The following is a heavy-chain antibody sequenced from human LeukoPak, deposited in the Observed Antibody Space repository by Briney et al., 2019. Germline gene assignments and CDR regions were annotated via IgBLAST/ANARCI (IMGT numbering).Heavy chain of an antibody. CDR3: AKDGGTSWHYYSEY. V-gene: IGHV3-23*01. J-gene: IGHJ4*02. CDR2: ISGTGDNT. D-gene: IGHD6-13*01. Sequence: PVGSLRLSCAASGLTFSHYAMNWVRQAPGKGLEWVSTISGTGDNTYYSDSVKGRFAISRDSSKNTLYLQMNRLRADDTAVYYCAKDGGTSWHYYSEYWGQGTLVTVSS. CDR1: GLTFSHYA.